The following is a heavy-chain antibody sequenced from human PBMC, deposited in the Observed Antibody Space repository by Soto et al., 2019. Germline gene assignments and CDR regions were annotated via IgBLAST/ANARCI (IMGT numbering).Heavy chain of an antibody. D-gene: IGHD3-16*01. V-gene: IGHV1-18*01. CDR1: GYTFTSYG. J-gene: IGHJ6*02. CDR2: ISAYNGNT. CDR3: ARALNGDYVWGVDISSDYYYGMDV. Sequence: ASVKVSCKASGYTFTSYGISWVRQAPGQGLEWMGWISAYNGNTNYAQKLQGRVTMTTDTSTSTAYMELRSLRSDDTAVYYCARALNGDYVWGVDISSDYYYGMDVWGQGTTVTVSS.